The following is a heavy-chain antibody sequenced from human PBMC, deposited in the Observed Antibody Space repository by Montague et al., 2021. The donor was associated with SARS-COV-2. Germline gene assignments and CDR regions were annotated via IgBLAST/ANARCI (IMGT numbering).Heavy chain of an antibody. Sequence: SLRLSCAASGFTFSSYEMNWVRQAPGKGLEWVPYISSSGSTIYYADSVKGRFAISRDNAKNSLYLQMNSLRAEDTAVYYCARDSGYGVNYGMDVWGQGTTVTVSS. CDR2: ISSSGSTI. V-gene: IGHV3-48*03. D-gene: IGHD5/OR15-5a*01. CDR1: GFTFSSYE. CDR3: ARDSGYGVNYGMDV. J-gene: IGHJ6*02.